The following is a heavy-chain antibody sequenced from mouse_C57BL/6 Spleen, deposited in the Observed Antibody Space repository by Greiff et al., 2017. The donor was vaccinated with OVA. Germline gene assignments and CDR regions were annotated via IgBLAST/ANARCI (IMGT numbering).Heavy chain of an antibody. CDR2: ISNGGGST. D-gene: IGHD2-4*01. Sequence: EVQLVESGGGLVQPGGSLKLSCAASGFTFSDYYMYWVRQTPEKRLEWVAYISNGGGSTYYPDTVKGRFTISRDNAKNTLYLQMSRLKSEDTAMYYCARVDYPYAMDYWGQGTTLTVSS. V-gene: IGHV5-12*01. J-gene: IGHJ2*01. CDR3: ARVDYPYAMDY. CDR1: GFTFSDYY.